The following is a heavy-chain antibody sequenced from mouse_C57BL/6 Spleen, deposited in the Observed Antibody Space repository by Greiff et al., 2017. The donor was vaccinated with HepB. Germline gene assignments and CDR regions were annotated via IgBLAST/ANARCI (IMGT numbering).Heavy chain of an antibody. Sequence: VQLQQSGAELVRPGASVTLSCKASGYTFTDYEMHWVKQTPVHGLEWIGAIDPETGGTAYNQKFKGKAILTADKSSSTAYMELRSLTSEDSAVYYCTRRGITTVVEGGYFDVWGTGTTVTVSS. V-gene: IGHV1-15*01. D-gene: IGHD1-1*01. CDR1: GYTFTDYE. J-gene: IGHJ1*03. CDR3: TRRGITTVVEGGYFDV. CDR2: IDPETGGT.